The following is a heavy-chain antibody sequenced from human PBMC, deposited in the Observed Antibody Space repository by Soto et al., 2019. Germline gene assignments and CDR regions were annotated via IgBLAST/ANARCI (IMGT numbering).Heavy chain of an antibody. Sequence: GGSLRLSCAASGFTFSSYAMSWVRQAPGKGLEWVAVISYDGNNKYYADSVKGRFTISRDNSKNTLYLQMNSLRAEDTAVYYCAKDEVLVVAVARDYYGMDVWGQGTTVTVSS. CDR3: AKDEVLVVAVARDYYGMDV. V-gene: IGHV3-30*18. CDR2: ISYDGNNK. J-gene: IGHJ6*02. CDR1: GFTFSSYA. D-gene: IGHD2-15*01.